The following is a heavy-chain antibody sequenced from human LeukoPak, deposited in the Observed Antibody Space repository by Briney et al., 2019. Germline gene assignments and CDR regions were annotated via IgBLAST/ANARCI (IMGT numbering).Heavy chain of an antibody. CDR3: ARGLYCTNGVCGGGYYFDY. V-gene: IGHV4-39*07. D-gene: IGHD2-8*01. CDR2: IYYSGST. J-gene: IGHJ4*02. Sequence: ASETLSLTCTVSGGSISSSSYYWGWIRQPPGKGLEWIGTIYYSGSTNYNPSLKSRVTISVDTSKNQFSLKLSSVTAADTAVYYCARGLYCTNGVCGGGYYFDYWGQGTLVTVSS. CDR1: GGSISSSSYY.